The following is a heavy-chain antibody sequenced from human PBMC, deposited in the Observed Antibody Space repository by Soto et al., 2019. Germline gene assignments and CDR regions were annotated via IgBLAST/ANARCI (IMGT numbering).Heavy chain of an antibody. J-gene: IGHJ5*02. Sequence: QVHLQESGPGLVKPSETLSLTCTVSGGAISTYYWTWIRQPAGKGLEWIVRIYSSGSTKYNPSLQSRVTMSLDTSNNQFSLRLTSVTAADTAVYYCARGQRFSDWFDPWGQGTLVTVSS. D-gene: IGHD3-3*01. CDR3: ARGQRFSDWFDP. CDR1: GGAISTYY. V-gene: IGHV4-4*07. CDR2: IYSSGST.